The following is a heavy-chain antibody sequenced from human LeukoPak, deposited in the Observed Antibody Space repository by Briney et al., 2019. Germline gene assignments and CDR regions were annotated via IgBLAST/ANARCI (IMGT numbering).Heavy chain of an antibody. Sequence: TGGSLRLSCTVSGFTVSSNSMSWVRQAPGKGLEWVSFIYSGSTHYSDSVKGRFTISRDNAKNSLYLQMSSLRAEDTAVYYCATSPGLGYSTSLTGVDYWGQGTLVTVSS. CDR3: ATSPGLGYSTSLTGVDY. V-gene: IGHV3-53*01. CDR2: IYSGST. J-gene: IGHJ4*02. D-gene: IGHD6-6*01. CDR1: GFTVSSNS.